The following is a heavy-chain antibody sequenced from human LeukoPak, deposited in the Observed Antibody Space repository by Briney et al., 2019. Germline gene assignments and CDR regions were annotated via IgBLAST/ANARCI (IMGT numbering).Heavy chain of an antibody. CDR3: AKDHRVYDNSAFHDS. D-gene: IGHD3-22*01. J-gene: IGHJ4*02. CDR2: RPLYGSNK. V-gene: IGHV3-30*02. CDR1: GFTFSNFG. Sequence: GGSLSLSCAASGFTFSNFGMYWVRQAPGKGLEWVTFRPLYGSNKYYADSVKGRFTISRDNSKNTLYLQMNSLRAEDTAVYYCAKDHRVYDNSAFHDSWGQGTLVTVSS.